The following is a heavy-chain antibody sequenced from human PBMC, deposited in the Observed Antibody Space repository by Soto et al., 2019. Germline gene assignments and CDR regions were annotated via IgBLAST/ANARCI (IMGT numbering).Heavy chain of an antibody. D-gene: IGHD6-19*01. Sequence: GGSLRLSCAASGFTLSSYAMHWVRQAPGKGLELVAVISYDGSNKYYADSVKGRFTISRDNSKNTLYLQMNSPRAEDTAVYYCARVKGVAGPFDYWGQGTLVTVSS. CDR1: GFTLSSYA. CDR3: ARVKGVAGPFDY. CDR2: ISYDGSNK. J-gene: IGHJ4*02. V-gene: IGHV3-30-3*01.